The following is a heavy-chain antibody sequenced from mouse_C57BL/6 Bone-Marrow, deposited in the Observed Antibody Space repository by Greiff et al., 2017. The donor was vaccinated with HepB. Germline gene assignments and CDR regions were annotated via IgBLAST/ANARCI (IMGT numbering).Heavy chain of an antibody. D-gene: IGHD1-2*01. CDR2: ISYDGSN. Sequence: EVQLQESGPGLVKPSQSLSLTCSVIGYSITSGYYWNWIRQFPGNKLEWMGYISYDGSNNYNPSLKNRISITRDTSKNQFFLKLNSVTTEDTATYYCARGRRPDYWGQGTTLTVSS. CDR1: GYSITSGYY. J-gene: IGHJ2*01. V-gene: IGHV3-6*01. CDR3: ARGRRPDY.